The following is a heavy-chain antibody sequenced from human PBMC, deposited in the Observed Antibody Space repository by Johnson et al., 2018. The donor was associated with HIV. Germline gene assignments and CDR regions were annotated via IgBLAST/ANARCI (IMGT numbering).Heavy chain of an antibody. CDR2: ISWNSGSI. Sequence: VQLVESGGGLVQPGGSLRLSCAASGFTFSSYWMTWVRQAPGKGLEWVSGISWNSGSIGYADSVKGRFTISRDNAKNSLYLQMNSLRAEDTALYYCAKCDGGDCYYDAFDIWGQGTMVTVSS. J-gene: IGHJ3*02. CDR3: AKCDGGDCYYDAFDI. D-gene: IGHD2-21*02. CDR1: GFTFSSYW. V-gene: IGHV3-9*01.